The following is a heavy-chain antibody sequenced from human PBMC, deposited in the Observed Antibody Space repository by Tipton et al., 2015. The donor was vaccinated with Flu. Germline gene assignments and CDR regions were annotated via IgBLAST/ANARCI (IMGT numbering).Heavy chain of an antibody. CDR2: IYNNGRT. Sequence: TLSLTCSVSGGSFNSGTSHWSWIRLPAGKGLEWVGRIYNNGRTDYNPSLKSRVTISLDASTNEFFLRLTSVTAADTAVYYCARVLGSGGPDYWGHGMPVTVSS. CDR3: ARVLGSGGPDY. D-gene: IGHD6-19*01. CDR1: GGSFNSGTSH. V-gene: IGHV4-61*02. J-gene: IGHJ4*01.